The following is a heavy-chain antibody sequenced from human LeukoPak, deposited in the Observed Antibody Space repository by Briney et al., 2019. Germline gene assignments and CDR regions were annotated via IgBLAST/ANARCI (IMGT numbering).Heavy chain of an antibody. D-gene: IGHD3-10*01. Sequence: TSQTLSLTCAVSGGSISSGGYSWSWIRQPPGKGLEWIGYIYHSGSTYYNASFKSRVTISVDRSKNQFSLKLSSVTAADTAVYYCARITMARGVFDYWGQGTLVTVSS. J-gene: IGHJ4*02. CDR1: GGSISSGGYS. V-gene: IGHV4-30-2*01. CDR2: IYHSGST. CDR3: ARITMARGVFDY.